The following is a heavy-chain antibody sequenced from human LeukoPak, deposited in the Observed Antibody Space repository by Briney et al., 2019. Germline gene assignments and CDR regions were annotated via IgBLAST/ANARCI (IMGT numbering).Heavy chain of an antibody. V-gene: IGHV3-23*01. Sequence: GASLRLSCAASGFTFSSYAMSWVRQAPGKGLERVSAISGSGGSTYYADSVKGRFTISRDNSKNTLYLQMNSLRAEDTAVYYCAKYYCSSTSCYPAYYYYYGMDVWGQGTTVTVSS. CDR2: ISGSGGST. J-gene: IGHJ6*02. D-gene: IGHD2-2*01. CDR3: AKYYCSSTSCYPAYYYYYGMDV. CDR1: GFTFSSYA.